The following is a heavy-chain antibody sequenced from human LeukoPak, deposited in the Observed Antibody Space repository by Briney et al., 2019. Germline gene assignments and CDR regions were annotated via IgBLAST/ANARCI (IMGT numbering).Heavy chain of an antibody. D-gene: IGHD3-3*01. CDR3: ARSPNYDFWSGYYVEYYFDY. V-gene: IGHV3-30-3*01. Sequence: PGGSLRLSCAASGFTFSSYAMHWVRQAPGKGLEWVAVISYDGSNKYYADSVKGRFTISRDNSKNTLYLQMNSLRAEDTAVYYCARSPNYDFWSGYYVEYYFDYWGQGTLVTVSS. J-gene: IGHJ4*02. CDR1: GFTFSSYA. CDR2: ISYDGSNK.